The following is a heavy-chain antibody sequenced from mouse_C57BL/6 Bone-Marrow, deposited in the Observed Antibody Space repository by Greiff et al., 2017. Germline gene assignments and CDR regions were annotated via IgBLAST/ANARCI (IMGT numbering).Heavy chain of an antibody. Sequence: VQLQQSGAELVRPGASVKLSCKASGYTFTSYGISWVKQRTGQGLEWIGEIYPRSGNTYYNEKFKGKVTLTADKSSSTAYMELRSLTSEDSAVYFCARDYYGSDWYFDVWGTGTTVTVSS. J-gene: IGHJ1*03. V-gene: IGHV1-81*01. CDR2: IYPRSGNT. D-gene: IGHD1-1*01. CDR1: GYTFTSYG. CDR3: ARDYYGSDWYFDV.